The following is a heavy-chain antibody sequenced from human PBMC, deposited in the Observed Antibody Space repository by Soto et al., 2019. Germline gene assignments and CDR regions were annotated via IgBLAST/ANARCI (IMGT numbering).Heavy chain of an antibody. D-gene: IGHD4-17*01. CDR1: AFMFSRYT. J-gene: IGHJ3*02. CDR2: IRSRAGYI. V-gene: IGHV3-21*01. CDR3: ARGDPDYADAFDI. Sequence: EVQLVDSGGDLVKPGGSLRLSCAASAFMFSRYTANWVRQAPGEGLEWVSSIRSRAGYIYYADSVKGRFTISRDNAKNSVYLEMNSLRVEDTAVYYCARGDPDYADAFDIWGQGTTVIVSS.